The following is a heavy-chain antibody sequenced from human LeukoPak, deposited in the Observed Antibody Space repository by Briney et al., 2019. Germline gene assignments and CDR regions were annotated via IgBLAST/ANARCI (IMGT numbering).Heavy chain of an antibody. CDR1: GFTFSSYW. CDR2: IKQDGSEK. Sequence: AGGSLRLSCAASGFTFSSYWMSWVRQAPGKGLEWVANIKQDGSEKYYVDSVKGRFTISRDNAKNSLYLQMNSLRAEDTAVYYCARVGSSGWSHYFDYWGQGTLVTVSS. D-gene: IGHD6-19*01. V-gene: IGHV3-7*01. CDR3: ARVGSSGWSHYFDY. J-gene: IGHJ4*02.